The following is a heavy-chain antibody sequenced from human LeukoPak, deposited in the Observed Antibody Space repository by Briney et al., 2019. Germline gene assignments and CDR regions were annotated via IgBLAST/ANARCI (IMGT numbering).Heavy chain of an antibody. CDR2: INSDGTST. D-gene: IGHD2-2*01. Sequence: GGSLRLSCAASGFTFSSYWMHWVRQAPGKGLMWVSRINSDGTSTGYADSVKGRFTISRDNAKNSLYLQMNSLRAEDTALYHCARALRYQPYYYGMDVWGQGTTVTVSS. CDR3: ARALRYQPYYYGMDV. V-gene: IGHV3-74*01. CDR1: GFTFSSYW. J-gene: IGHJ6*02.